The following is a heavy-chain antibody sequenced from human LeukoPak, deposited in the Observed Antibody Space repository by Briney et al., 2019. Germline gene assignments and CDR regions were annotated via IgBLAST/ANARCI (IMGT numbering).Heavy chain of an antibody. V-gene: IGHV3-23*01. CDR1: GFNLQNYA. D-gene: IGHD2/OR15-2a*01. Sequence: GGSLRLSCVVSGFNLQNYAMSWVRQAPGKGLEWVSHVSPSGRSTYYADSEWGSFTISRDNSNNALFLQMSRLSFGHTSVYYWARAARAGAQYFDWWGQGDLVTVSS. CDR2: VSPSGRST. CDR3: ARAARAGAQYFDW. J-gene: IGHJ4*02.